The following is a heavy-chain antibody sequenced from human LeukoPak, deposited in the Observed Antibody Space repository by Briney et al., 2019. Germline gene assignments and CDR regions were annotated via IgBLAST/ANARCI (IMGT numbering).Heavy chain of an antibody. V-gene: IGHV3-21*01. D-gene: IGHD5-12*01. CDR1: QFIFSSYS. Sequence: PGGSLRLSCAASQFIFSSYSMNWVRQAPGEGLEWVSSISSSSNYIYYADSVRGRFTISRDNAKNSLYLQMNSLRVEDTAVYYCARAHEMRATDAVDIWGQGTVVTVSS. J-gene: IGHJ3*02. CDR3: ARAHEMRATDAVDI. CDR2: ISSSSNYI.